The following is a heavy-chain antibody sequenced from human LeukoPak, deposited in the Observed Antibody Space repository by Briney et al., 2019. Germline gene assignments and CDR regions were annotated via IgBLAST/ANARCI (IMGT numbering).Heavy chain of an antibody. J-gene: IGHJ4*02. CDR1: GCPVSSYC. CDR3: ARLISTSSSRFSDY. CDR2: ISIRGEST. D-gene: IGHD6-6*01. V-gene: IGHV3-23*01. Sequence: GGYLIHACLVSGCPVSSYCRSWGRPAPGKELEWVSAISIRGESTYYADSVKGRFTISRDTSRNTLYLQMHSLRAEDTAVYYCARLISTSSSRFSDYWGQGTLVTVSS.